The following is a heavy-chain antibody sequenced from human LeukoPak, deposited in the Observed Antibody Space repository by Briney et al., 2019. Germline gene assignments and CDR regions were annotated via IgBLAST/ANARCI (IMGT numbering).Heavy chain of an antibody. D-gene: IGHD4-11*01. CDR1: GGTFSSYA. CDR3: AREYGNYAVQGNWFDP. CDR2: IIPIFGTA. V-gene: IGHV1-69*01. Sequence: SVKVSCKASGGTFSSYAISWVRQAPGQGLEWMGGIIPIFGTANYAQKFQGRVTITADESTSTAYMELSSLRSEDTAVYYCAREYGNYAVQGNWFDPWGQGTLVTVSS. J-gene: IGHJ5*02.